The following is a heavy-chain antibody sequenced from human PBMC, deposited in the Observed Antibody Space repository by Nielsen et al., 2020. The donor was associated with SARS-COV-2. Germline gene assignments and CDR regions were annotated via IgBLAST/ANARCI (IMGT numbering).Heavy chain of an antibody. CDR3: TAVSYYDFWSGYAPFDY. Sequence: GESLKISCAASGFTFSNAWMSWVRQAPGKGLEWVGRIKSKTDGGTTDYAAPVKGRFTISRDDSKNTLYLQMNSLKTEDTAVYYCTAVSYYDFWSGYAPFDYWGQGTLVTVSS. CDR1: GFTFSNAW. CDR2: IKSKTDGGTT. V-gene: IGHV3-15*01. J-gene: IGHJ4*02. D-gene: IGHD3-3*01.